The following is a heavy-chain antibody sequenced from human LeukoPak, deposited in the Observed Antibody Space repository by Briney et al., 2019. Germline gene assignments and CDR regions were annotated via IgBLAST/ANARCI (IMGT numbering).Heavy chain of an antibody. CDR1: GGSVSSGSYY. CDR3: ARGAYYYDSSGYYPPDY. CDR2: IYYSGGT. V-gene: IGHV4-61*01. J-gene: IGHJ4*02. D-gene: IGHD3-22*01. Sequence: SETLSLTCTVSGGSVSSGSYYWSWIRQPPGKGLEWIGYIYYSGGTNYNPSLKSRVTISVDTSKNQFSLKLSSVTAADTAVYYCARGAYYYDSSGYYPPDYWGQGTLVTVSS.